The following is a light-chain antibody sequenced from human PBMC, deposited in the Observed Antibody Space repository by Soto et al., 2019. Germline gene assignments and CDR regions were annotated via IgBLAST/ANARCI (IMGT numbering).Light chain of an antibody. CDR2: KAA. CDR3: QQYDSSPIT. V-gene: IGKV2-40*01. CDR1: QSLLDSDDGNTY. Sequence: DILMTQTPLSLTVTPGEPASISCRSSQSLLDSDDGNTYLAWYQQKPGKAPKLLIYKAANLADEVPSRFAGSGSGTEFTLTISSLQSEDFAVYYCQQYDSSPITFGQGTRLEIK. J-gene: IGKJ5*01.